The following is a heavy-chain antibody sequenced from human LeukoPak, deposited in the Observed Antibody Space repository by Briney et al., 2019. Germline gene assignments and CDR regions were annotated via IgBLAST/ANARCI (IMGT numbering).Heavy chain of an antibody. V-gene: IGHV1-18*01. CDR3: ARSIAARRGGGWFDP. CDR1: GYTFTSYG. CDR2: ISAYNGNT. Sequence: GASVKVSRKASGYTFTSYGISWVRQAPGQGLEWMGWISAYNGNTNYAQKLQGRVTMTTDTSTSTAYMELRSLRSDDTAVYYCARSIAARRGGGWFDPWGQGTLVTVSS. D-gene: IGHD6-6*01. J-gene: IGHJ5*02.